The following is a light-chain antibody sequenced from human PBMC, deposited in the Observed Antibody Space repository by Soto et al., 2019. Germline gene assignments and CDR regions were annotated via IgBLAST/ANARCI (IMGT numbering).Light chain of an antibody. Sequence: DIQMTQYPSSLSASVGDRVPITCRTSQPISNYLNWYQQKPGKAPSLLIYTASNLQTGVPSRFSGSGSGTHFTLTISSLQPEDFATYYFHQSDNTPRTVGQGTKVEVK. CDR2: TAS. V-gene: IGKV1-39*01. CDR3: HQSDNTPRT. J-gene: IGKJ1*01. CDR1: QPISNY.